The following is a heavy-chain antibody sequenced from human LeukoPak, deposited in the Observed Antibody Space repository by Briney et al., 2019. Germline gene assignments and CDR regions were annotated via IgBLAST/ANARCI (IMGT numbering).Heavy chain of an antibody. V-gene: IGHV3-30*02. CDR2: IRSEGTNK. D-gene: IGHD3-16*01. J-gene: IGHJ3*02. Sequence: GGSLRLSCAASGFTFSSFGMHWVRQAPGKGLEWVAFIRSEGTNKYYPGSVEGRFTVSRDNSKNTLFLQMNSLRPEDTAVYYCAKDPSNASRTLDIWGQGTLVIVSA. CDR1: GFTFSSFG. CDR3: AKDPSNASRTLDI.